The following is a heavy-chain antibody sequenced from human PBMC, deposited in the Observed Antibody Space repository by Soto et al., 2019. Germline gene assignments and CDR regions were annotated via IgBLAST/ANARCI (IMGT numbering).Heavy chain of an antibody. CDR1: GYTFTGYY. CDR3: ARETGIVGVWVGGMDV. Sequence: QVQLVQSGAEMKKPGASVKVSCKASGYTFTGYYMHWVRQAPGQGLEWMGWINPNSGGTNYAQKFQGRVTMTRDTSISTAYMELSRLRSDDTAVYYCARETGIVGVWVGGMDVWGQGTTVTVSS. CDR2: INPNSGGT. J-gene: IGHJ6*02. V-gene: IGHV1-2*02. D-gene: IGHD1-26*01.